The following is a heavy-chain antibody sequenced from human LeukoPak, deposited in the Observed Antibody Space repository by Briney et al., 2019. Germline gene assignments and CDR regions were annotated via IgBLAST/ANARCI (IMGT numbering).Heavy chain of an antibody. CDR2: ISAFNGNT. CDR1: GYTFTSYG. Sequence: ASVKVSCKASGYTFTSYGITWVRQAPGQGLEWMGWISAFNGNTNYAQKFQGRVTMTTDTSTKIAYMEPRSLRSDDTAVYYCARGYQTSYYDRSGYLTYFDYWGQGTLVTVSS. J-gene: IGHJ4*02. CDR3: ARGYQTSYYDRSGYLTYFDY. D-gene: IGHD3-22*01. V-gene: IGHV1-18*01.